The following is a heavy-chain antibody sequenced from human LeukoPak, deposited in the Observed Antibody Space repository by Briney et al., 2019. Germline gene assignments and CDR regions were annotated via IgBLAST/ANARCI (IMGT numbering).Heavy chain of an antibody. J-gene: IGHJ4*02. D-gene: IGHD3-10*01. Sequence: SETLSPTCAVYGGSFSGYYWSWIRQPPGKGLEWIGEINHSGSTNYNPSLKSRVTISVDTSKNQFSLKLSSVTAADTAVYYCARGFPRMVRGVYFDYWGQGTLVTVSS. V-gene: IGHV4-34*01. CDR3: ARGFPRMVRGVYFDY. CDR2: INHSGST. CDR1: GGSFSGYY.